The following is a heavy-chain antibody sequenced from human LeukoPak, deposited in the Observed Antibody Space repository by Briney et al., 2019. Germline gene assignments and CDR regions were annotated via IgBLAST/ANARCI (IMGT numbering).Heavy chain of an antibody. CDR2: IYSGGST. CDR1: GFTVSSNY. V-gene: IGHV3-53*01. D-gene: IGHD6-19*01. Sequence: QPGGSLRLSCAASGFTVSSNYMSWVRQAPGKGLEWVSVIYSGGSTYYADSVKGRFTISRDNSKNTLYRQMNSLRAEDTAVYYCATYSSGWPRFDYWGQGTLVTVSS. CDR3: ATYSSGWPRFDY. J-gene: IGHJ4*02.